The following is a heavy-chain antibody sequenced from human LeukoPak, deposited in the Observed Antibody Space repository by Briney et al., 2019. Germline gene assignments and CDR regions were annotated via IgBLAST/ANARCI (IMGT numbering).Heavy chain of an antibody. Sequence: SETLSLTCTVSGASISGYYWSWIRQPAGKGLEWIGRIYTSGSTNYNPSLKSRVTMSVDTSKNQFSLKLSSVTAADTAVYYCARGRSRTRGGYYYYYYGMDVWGQGTTVTVSS. V-gene: IGHV4-4*07. J-gene: IGHJ6*02. D-gene: IGHD3-16*01. CDR1: GASISGYY. CDR2: IYTSGST. CDR3: ARGRSRTRGGYYYYYYGMDV.